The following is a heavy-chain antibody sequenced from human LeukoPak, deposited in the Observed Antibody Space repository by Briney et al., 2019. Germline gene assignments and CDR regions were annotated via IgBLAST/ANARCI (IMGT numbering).Heavy chain of an antibody. CDR2: IYTSGST. CDR1: GGSISSYY. J-gene: IGHJ6*03. V-gene: IGHV4-4*07. D-gene: IGHD1-1*01. Sequence: SETLSLTCTVSGGSISSYYWSWIRQPAGKGLEWIGRIYTSGSTNYNPSLKSRVTMSVDTSKNQFSLKLRSVTAADTAVYFCARGRVSSSTWYSTYYYYFCMDVWGKGTTVTVSS. CDR3: ARGRVSSSTWYSTYYYYFCMDV.